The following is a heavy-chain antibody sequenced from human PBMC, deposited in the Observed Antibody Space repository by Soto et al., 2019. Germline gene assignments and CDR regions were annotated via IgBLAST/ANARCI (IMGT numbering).Heavy chain of an antibody. V-gene: IGHV4-30-4*01. CDR1: GGSISSGDFY. Sequence: SETLSLTCTVSGGSISSGDFYWSWIRQPPGKGLEWIGYIYYSGATTYNPSLKSRVTISGDTSKNQFSLKLTSVTAADTALYYCARGRDWGYYFDYWGQGTLVTSPQ. J-gene: IGHJ4*02. CDR3: ARGRDWGYYFDY. D-gene: IGHD7-27*01. CDR2: IYYSGAT.